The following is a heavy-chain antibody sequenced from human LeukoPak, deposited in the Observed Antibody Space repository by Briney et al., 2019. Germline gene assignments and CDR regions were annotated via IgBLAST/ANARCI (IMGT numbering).Heavy chain of an antibody. Sequence: GGSLRLSCAASGFTFSSYSMNWVRQAPGRGLEWVSYISSSSHTIYYADSVKGRFTISRDNAKNSLYLQMNSLRAEDTAVYHCAKDPSDLGGSGSNNYFDCWGQGTLVTVSS. V-gene: IGHV3-48*01. J-gene: IGHJ4*02. CDR2: ISSSSHTI. CDR1: GFTFSSYS. CDR3: AKDPSDLGGSGSNNYFDC. D-gene: IGHD3-10*01.